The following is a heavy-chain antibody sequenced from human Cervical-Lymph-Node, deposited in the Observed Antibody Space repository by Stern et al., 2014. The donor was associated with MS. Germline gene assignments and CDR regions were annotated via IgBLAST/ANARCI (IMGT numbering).Heavy chain of an antibody. CDR1: GYKFTNQW. V-gene: IGHV5-51*01. CDR2: IYPGDSDT. J-gene: IGHJ5*02. CDR3: ATHPVGP. Sequence: VQLVQSGAEVKKPGESLKISCKTSGYKFTNQWIAWVRQMPGKGLEFMGIIYPGDSDTRYHPSFQGQATISADKSVNPAYLQWSSLKASDTAMYYCATHPVGPWGQGTLVTVSS.